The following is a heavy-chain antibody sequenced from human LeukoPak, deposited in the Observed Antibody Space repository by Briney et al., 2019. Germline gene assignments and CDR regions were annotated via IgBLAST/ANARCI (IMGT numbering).Heavy chain of an antibody. V-gene: IGHV3-23*01. CDR2: INGRGDGP. CDR3: AKDSPLSQRRHPYYFDY. J-gene: IGHJ4*02. Sequence: PGGSLRLSCAASGFSFSSFAMTWVRQSPGKGLEWVSSINGRGDGPFYADSVKGRFTISRDNSKNTVDLQLNSLRDGDTALYYCAKDSPLSQRRHPYYFDYWGLGTLVPVSS. D-gene: IGHD6-25*01. CDR1: GFSFSSFA.